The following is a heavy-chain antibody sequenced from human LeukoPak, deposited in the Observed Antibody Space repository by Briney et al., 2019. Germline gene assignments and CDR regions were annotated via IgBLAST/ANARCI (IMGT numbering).Heavy chain of an antibody. CDR3: ATGGSYLVY. D-gene: IGHD3-10*01. J-gene: IGHJ4*02. CDR2: IYATGST. CDR1: GGSITSYN. V-gene: IGHV4-4*07. Sequence: KPSETLSLPCSVSGGSITSYNWSWIRQPAGKGLEWIGRIYATGSTNYNPSLKSRVTISVDKSKNQFSLKLSSVTAADTAVYYCATGGSYLVYWGEGTLVTVSS.